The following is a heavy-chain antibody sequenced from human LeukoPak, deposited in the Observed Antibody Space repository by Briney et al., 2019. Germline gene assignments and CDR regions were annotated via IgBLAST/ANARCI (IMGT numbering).Heavy chain of an antibody. J-gene: IGHJ3*02. V-gene: IGHV3-20*04. Sequence: GGSLRLSCAASGFTFDDYGMSWVRQAPGKGLEWVSGINWNGGSTGYADSVKGRFTISRDNSKNTVYLQMNSLRGEDTAVYYCAREFRDLGVFDIWGQGTMVTVSS. CDR1: GFTFDDYG. CDR2: INWNGGST. CDR3: AREFRDLGVFDI.